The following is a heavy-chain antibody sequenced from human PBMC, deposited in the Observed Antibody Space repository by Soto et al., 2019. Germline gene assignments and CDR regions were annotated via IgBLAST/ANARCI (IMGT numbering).Heavy chain of an antibody. J-gene: IGHJ3*02. V-gene: IGHV3-9*01. Sequence: EVQLVESGGGLVQPGRSLRLSCAASGFTFDDYAMHWVRQAPGKGLEWVSGISWNSGSIGYADSVKGRFTISRDNAKNSLYLQMNSLRAEDTALYYCAKDIRVGANRVTDAFDIWGQGTMVTVSS. D-gene: IGHD1-26*01. CDR3: AKDIRVGANRVTDAFDI. CDR1: GFTFDDYA. CDR2: ISWNSGSI.